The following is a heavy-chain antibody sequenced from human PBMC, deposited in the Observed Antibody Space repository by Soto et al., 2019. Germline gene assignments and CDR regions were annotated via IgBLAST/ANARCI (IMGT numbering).Heavy chain of an antibody. V-gene: IGHV3-23*01. CDR2: ISDSGGNT. CDR1: GFTFSAYA. J-gene: IGHJ4*02. CDR3: AKAPYPSSFYYFDY. Sequence: GGSLRLSCAASGFTFSAYAMTWVRQAPVKGLEWVSAISDSGGNTYYADSVKGRFTISRDNSKNTLYLQMNSLGAEDTAVYYCAKAPYPSSFYYFDYWGQGTLVTVSS. D-gene: IGHD6-13*01.